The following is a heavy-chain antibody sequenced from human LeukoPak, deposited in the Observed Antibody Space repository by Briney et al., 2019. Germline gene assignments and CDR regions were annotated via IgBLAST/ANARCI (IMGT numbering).Heavy chain of an antibody. J-gene: IGHJ4*02. D-gene: IGHD5-24*01. CDR1: GGTFSSYA. Sequence: RASVKVSCKASGGTFSSYAISWVRQAPGQGLEWMGGIIPIFGTANYAQKFQGRVTITTDESTSTAYMELSSLRSEDTAVYYCAREPLRRDGYNYSIDFDYWGQGTLVTVSS. CDR3: AREPLRRDGYNYSIDFDY. CDR2: IIPIFGTA. V-gene: IGHV1-69*05.